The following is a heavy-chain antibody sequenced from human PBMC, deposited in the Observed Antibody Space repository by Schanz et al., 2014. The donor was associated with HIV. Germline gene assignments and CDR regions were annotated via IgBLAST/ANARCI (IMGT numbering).Heavy chain of an antibody. V-gene: IGHV3-7*01. J-gene: IGHJ4*02. D-gene: IGHD4-17*01. CDR2: VNQDGSVK. CDR1: GFTLSGFW. Sequence: EVQLVESGGGLVQPGGSLRLSCAASGFTLSGFWMSWVRQAPGKGLEWVANVNQDGSVKYYVDSVKGRFTISRDNANNSLYLQMNSLRAEDTAVYYCARDQWDYGITFLDYWGQGTLVSVSS. CDR3: ARDQWDYGITFLDY.